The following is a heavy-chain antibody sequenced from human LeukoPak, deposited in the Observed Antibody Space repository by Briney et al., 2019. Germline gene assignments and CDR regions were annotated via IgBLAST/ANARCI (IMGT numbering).Heavy chain of an antibody. J-gene: IGHJ4*02. V-gene: IGHV4-30-4*01. CDR1: SDSISSGDYY. CDR3: AREHKSYGDYPYYFDS. Sequence: SETLSLTCTVSSDSISSGDYYWSWIRPPAGKGLEFIGYINKKGGTSYNPPLKSRVSISIDTSKNQFSLKLTSVTAADTAVYFCAREHKSYGDYPYYFDSWGQGTLVTVSS. D-gene: IGHD4-17*01. CDR2: INKKGGT.